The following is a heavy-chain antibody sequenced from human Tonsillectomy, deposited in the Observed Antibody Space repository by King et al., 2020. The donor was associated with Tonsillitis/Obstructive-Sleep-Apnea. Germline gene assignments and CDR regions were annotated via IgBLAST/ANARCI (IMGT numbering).Heavy chain of an antibody. CDR2: IYQSGRT. CDR1: GGSTSSSQW. D-gene: IGHD2-8*01. V-gene: IGHV4-4*02. J-gene: IGHJ5*02. Sequence: QLQESGPGLVKPSATLSLTCAVSGGSTSSSQWWTWVRQPPGKGLEWVGAIYQSGRTNYNPSLKSRVTISLDESKNHFSLKLSSVNDAETAVYYGARDAPWTTGPTNAFDTWGQGTLVTVSS. CDR3: ARDAPWTTGPTNAFDT.